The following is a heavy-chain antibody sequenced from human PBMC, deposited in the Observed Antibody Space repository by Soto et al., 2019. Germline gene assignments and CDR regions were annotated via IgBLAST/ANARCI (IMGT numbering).Heavy chain of an antibody. Sequence: VGSLRLSCAASGFTFSSYEMNWVRQAPGKGLEWVSYISSSGRTTYYADSVKGRFTISRDNAKNSLSLQMNSLRADDTAVYYCARDRGELVGIFPYYYGMDVWGQGTTVTVSS. J-gene: IGHJ6*02. CDR3: ARDRGELVGIFPYYYGMDV. V-gene: IGHV3-48*03. CDR2: ISSSGRTT. D-gene: IGHD2-21*01. CDR1: GFTFSSYE.